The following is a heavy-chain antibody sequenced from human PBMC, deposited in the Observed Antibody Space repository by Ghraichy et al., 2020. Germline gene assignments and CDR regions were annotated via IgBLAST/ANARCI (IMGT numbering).Heavy chain of an antibody. CDR2: ISGSGGGT. V-gene: IGHV3-23*01. CDR1: GFTFGSYV. CDR3: AKGTSSTWYESPDY. D-gene: IGHD6-13*01. Sequence: GGSLRLSCAASGFTFGSYVMTWVRQAPGKGLEWVSGISGSGGGTHYADSVKGRFTVSRDNSYNILYLQMDSLRAEDTATYYCAKGTSSTWYESPDYWGQGTLVTVSS. J-gene: IGHJ4*02.